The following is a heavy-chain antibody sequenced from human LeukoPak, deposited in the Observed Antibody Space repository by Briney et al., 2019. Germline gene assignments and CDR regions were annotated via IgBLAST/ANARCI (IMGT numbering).Heavy chain of an antibody. V-gene: IGHV1-69*13. CDR2: IIPIFGTA. J-gene: IGHJ3*02. CDR1: GGTFSSYA. D-gene: IGHD2-21*01. Sequence: ASVKVSCKASGGTFSSYAISWVRQAPGQGLEWMGGIIPIFGTANYAQKCQGRVTITADESTSTAYMELSSLRSEDTAVYYCARDRTPLIGPDAFDIWGQGTMVTVSS. CDR3: ARDRTPLIGPDAFDI.